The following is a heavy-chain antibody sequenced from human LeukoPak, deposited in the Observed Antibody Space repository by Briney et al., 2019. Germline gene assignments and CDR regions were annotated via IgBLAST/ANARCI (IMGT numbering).Heavy chain of an antibody. Sequence: GGSLRLSCATSGFTFSTYVMSWVRQAPGTGMEWASGISGSGDNTYYADSVKGRFTISRDNSKNTLYLQMNSLRAEDTAVYYCAKGSGYDTDFDYWGQGTLVTVSS. J-gene: IGHJ4*02. V-gene: IGHV3-23*01. CDR3: AKGSGYDTDFDY. CDR1: GFTFSTYV. CDR2: ISGSGDNT. D-gene: IGHD3-9*01.